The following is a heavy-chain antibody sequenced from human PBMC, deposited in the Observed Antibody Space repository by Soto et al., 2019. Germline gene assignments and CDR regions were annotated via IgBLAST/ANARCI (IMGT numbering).Heavy chain of an antibody. CDR3: ARGGVRGGSIRTRDYYGMDV. V-gene: IGHV5-51*01. Sequence: PGESLKISCKGSGYSFTSYWIGWVRQMPGKGLEWMGIIYPGDSDTRYSPSFQGQVTISADKSISTAYLQWSSLKDSDTAMYYCARGGVRGGSIRTRDYYGMDVWGQGITVTVSS. CDR1: GYSFTSYW. J-gene: IGHJ6*02. CDR2: IYPGDSDT. D-gene: IGHD3-10*01.